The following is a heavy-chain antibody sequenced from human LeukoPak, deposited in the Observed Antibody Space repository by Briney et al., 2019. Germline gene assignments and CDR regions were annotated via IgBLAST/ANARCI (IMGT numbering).Heavy chain of an antibody. V-gene: IGHV4-59*08. D-gene: IGHD3-9*01. CDR2: IYYSGST. CDR1: GGSISSYY. Sequence: PSETLSLTCTVSGGSISSYYWSWIRQPPGKGLEWIGYIYYSGSTNYNPSLKSRVTISVDTSKNQFSLKLSSVTAADTAVYYCARQLSLNSYDILTGLYYYYGMDVWGQGTTVTVSS. J-gene: IGHJ6*02. CDR3: ARQLSLNSYDILTGLYYYYGMDV.